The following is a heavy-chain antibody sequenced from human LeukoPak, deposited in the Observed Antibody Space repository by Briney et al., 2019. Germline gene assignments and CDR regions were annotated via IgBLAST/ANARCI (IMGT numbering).Heavy chain of an antibody. CDR3: AKENRHGYKHF. CDR1: GFTFSSYA. J-gene: IGHJ4*02. CDR2: ISGSSGST. Sequence: GGSLRLSCAASGFTFSSYAMSWVRQAPGKGLEWVSAISGSSGSTYYADSVKVRFTISRDNSKNTLYLQMNSLRAEDTALYYCAKENRHGYKHFWGQGTMVTVSS. V-gene: IGHV3-23*01. D-gene: IGHD5-24*01.